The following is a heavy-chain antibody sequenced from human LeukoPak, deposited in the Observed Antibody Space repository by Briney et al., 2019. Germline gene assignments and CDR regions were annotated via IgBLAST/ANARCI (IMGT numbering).Heavy chain of an antibody. CDR1: GYSISSGYY. CDR3: ARDSSGHWYSDL. V-gene: IGHV4-38-2*02. Sequence: SETLSLTCTVSGYSISSGYYWGWIRQPPGKGLEWIGSIYHSGSTYYNPSLKSRVTISVDTSKNQFSLKLSSVTAADTAVYYCARDSSGHWYSDLWGRGTLVTVSS. J-gene: IGHJ2*01. CDR2: IYHSGST. D-gene: IGHD3-22*01.